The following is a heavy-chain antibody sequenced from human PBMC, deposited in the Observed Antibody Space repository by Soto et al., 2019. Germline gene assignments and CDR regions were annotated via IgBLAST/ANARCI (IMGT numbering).Heavy chain of an antibody. CDR1: GFTFSSYA. Sequence: GGSLRLSCEASGFTFSSYAMSWVRQAPGKGLEWVSGISGSGGGTYYADSVKGRFTISRDNSKNTLYLQMNSLRAEDTAVYYCAKQEKDSSGYYYGWVYYFDYWGQGTLVTVSS. V-gene: IGHV3-23*01. J-gene: IGHJ4*02. CDR3: AKQEKDSSGYYYGWVYYFDY. CDR2: ISGSGGGT. D-gene: IGHD3-22*01.